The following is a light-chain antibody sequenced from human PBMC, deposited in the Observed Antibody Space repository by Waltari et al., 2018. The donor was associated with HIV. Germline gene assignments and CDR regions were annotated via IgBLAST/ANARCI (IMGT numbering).Light chain of an antibody. CDR3: AAWDDSLNGLWV. J-gene: IGLJ3*02. CDR2: THM. CDR1: SSNIGRNT. Sequence: QSVLTQPPSVSGTPGQRVTISCSGASSNIGRNTVNWFQLLPGTAPKLPIYTHMRRPSGFPDRFSGSKSGTSASLAISGLQSEDEADYFCAAWDDSLNGLWVFGGGTKLTVL. V-gene: IGLV1-44*01.